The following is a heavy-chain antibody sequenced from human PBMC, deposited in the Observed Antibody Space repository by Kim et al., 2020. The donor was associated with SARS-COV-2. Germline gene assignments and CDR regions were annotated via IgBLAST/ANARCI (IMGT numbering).Heavy chain of an antibody. Sequence: SETLSLTCTVSGGSISSGDYYWSWIRQPPGKGLEWIGYIYYSGSTYYNPSLKSRVTISVDTSKNQFSLKLSSVTAADTAVYYCARDRRYCSGGSCYSWGQGTLVTVSS. D-gene: IGHD2-15*01. CDR3: ARDRRYCSGGSCYS. J-gene: IGHJ4*02. V-gene: IGHV4-30-4*01. CDR1: GGSISSGDYY. CDR2: IYYSGST.